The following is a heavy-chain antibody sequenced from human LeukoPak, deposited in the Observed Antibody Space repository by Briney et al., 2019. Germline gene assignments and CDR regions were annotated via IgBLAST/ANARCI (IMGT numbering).Heavy chain of an antibody. CDR3: AKDRGYYDTSGYLI. Sequence: DSVKGRFTISRDNSKNTLYLQMNSLRAEDTAVYYCAKDRGYYDTSGYLIWGQGTLVTVSS. J-gene: IGHJ4*02. V-gene: IGHV3-23*01. D-gene: IGHD3-22*01.